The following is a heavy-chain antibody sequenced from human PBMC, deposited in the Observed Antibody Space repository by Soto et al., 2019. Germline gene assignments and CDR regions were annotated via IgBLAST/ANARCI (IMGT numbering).Heavy chain of an antibody. V-gene: IGHV3-30-3*01. CDR1: GFTFSSYA. Sequence: QVQLVESGGGVVQPGRSLRLSCAASGFTFSSYAMHWVRQAPGKGLEWVAVISYDGSNKYYADSVKGRFTISRDNSKNTLYLQMNSLRAEDTAVYYCARESPDGMDVWGQGTTVTVSS. CDR3: ARESPDGMDV. J-gene: IGHJ6*02. CDR2: ISYDGSNK.